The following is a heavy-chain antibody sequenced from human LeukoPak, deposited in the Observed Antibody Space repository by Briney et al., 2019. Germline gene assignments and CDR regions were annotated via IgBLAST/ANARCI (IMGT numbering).Heavy chain of an antibody. J-gene: IGHJ4*02. CDR3: AIHGTTVSFHY. D-gene: IGHD1-7*01. Sequence: SETLSLTCAVSGYSISSGYYWGWIRQPPGKGLECIGSIYHSGSTYYNPSLKSRVTISVDTSKNQFSLKQSSVTAAETAAYYCAIHGTTVSFHYWGQGTLVTVSS. CDR2: IYHSGST. V-gene: IGHV4-38-2*01. CDR1: GYSISSGYY.